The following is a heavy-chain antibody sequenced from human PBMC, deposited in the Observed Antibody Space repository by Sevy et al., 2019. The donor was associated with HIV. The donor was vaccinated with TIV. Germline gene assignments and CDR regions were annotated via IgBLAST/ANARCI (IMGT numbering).Heavy chain of an antibody. D-gene: IGHD1-7*01. J-gene: IGHJ4*02. CDR2: IKSKSAGGTT. Sequence: GGSLRLSCAASGFTFSDAWMNWVRLAPGKGLEWVGRIKSKSAGGTTDYAAHVKDRFTISRDDSKNTLYLQMNGLRTEDTAVYHCGRITPTTDVDYWGQGTLVTVSS. CDR1: GFTFSDAW. V-gene: IGHV3-15*05. CDR3: GRITPTTDVDY.